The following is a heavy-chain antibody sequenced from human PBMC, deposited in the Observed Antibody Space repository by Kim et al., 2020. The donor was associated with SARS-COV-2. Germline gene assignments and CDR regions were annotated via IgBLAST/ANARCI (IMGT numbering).Heavy chain of an antibody. J-gene: IGHJ2*01. D-gene: IGHD2-15*01. Sequence: GGSLRLSCAASGFTFSNAWMSWVRQAPGKGLEWVGRIKSKTDGGTTDYAAPVKGRFTISRDDSKNTLYLQMNSLKTEDTAVYYCTTDGPPYYCSGGSCYTSYWYFDLWGRGSLVTVSS. CDR2: IKSKTDGGTT. CDR1: GFTFSNAW. V-gene: IGHV3-15*01. CDR3: TTDGPPYYCSGGSCYTSYWYFDL.